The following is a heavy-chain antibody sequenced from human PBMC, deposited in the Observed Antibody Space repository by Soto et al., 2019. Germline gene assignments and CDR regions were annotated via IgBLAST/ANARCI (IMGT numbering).Heavy chain of an antibody. CDR3: ARDRKYYGSGSYPQPYGMDV. V-gene: IGHV4-31*03. Sequence: SETLSLTCTVSGGSISSGGYYWSWIRQHPGKGLEWIGYIYYSGSTYYNPSLKSRVTISVDTSKNQFSLKLSSVTAADTAVYCCARDRKYYGSGSYPQPYGMDVWGQGTTVTVSS. CDR1: GGSISSGGYY. J-gene: IGHJ6*02. CDR2: IYYSGST. D-gene: IGHD3-10*01.